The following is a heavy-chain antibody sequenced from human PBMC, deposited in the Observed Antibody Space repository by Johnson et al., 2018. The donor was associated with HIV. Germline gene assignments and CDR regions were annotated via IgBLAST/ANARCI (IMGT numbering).Heavy chain of an antibody. D-gene: IGHD3-10*01. V-gene: IGHV3-30*04. CDR1: GFTFSSYA. J-gene: IGHJ3*02. Sequence: QVLLVEYGGGLVQPGGSLRLSCAASGFTFSSYAMHWVRQAPGKGLEWVAVISYDGSNKYYADSVKGRFTISTDNSKNTLYLQMNSLRVDDTAVYYCAREIIFRGALDIWGQGKMVTVSS. CDR2: ISYDGSNK. CDR3: AREIIFRGALDI.